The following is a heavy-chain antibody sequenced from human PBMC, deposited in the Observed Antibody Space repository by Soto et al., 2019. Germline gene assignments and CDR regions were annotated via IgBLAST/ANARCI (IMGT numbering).Heavy chain of an antibody. CDR3: ARVGRIAINWFEP. CDR2: IIPILGIA. V-gene: IGHV1-69*02. Sequence: QVQLVQSGAEVKKPGSSVKVSCKASGGTFSSYTISWVRQAPGQGLEWMGRIIPILGIANYAQKVQGRVTSDPDKSTSTAYMGRSSLRSEDTAVYYCARVGRIAINWFEPWGQGTLVTVSS. CDR1: GGTFSSYT. J-gene: IGHJ5*02. D-gene: IGHD1-26*01.